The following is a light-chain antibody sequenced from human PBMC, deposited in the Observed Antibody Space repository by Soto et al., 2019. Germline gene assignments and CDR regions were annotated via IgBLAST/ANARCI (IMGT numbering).Light chain of an antibody. Sequence: DIQMTQSPSSLSVSVGDRVTITCRASQDISSHLGWFQQKPGKAPKRLIYAASTLESGVPSRFSGSRSGTEFTLTISSLQPEDFATYYCLQHNTYPFTFGPGTKVDIK. CDR2: AAS. CDR1: QDISSH. V-gene: IGKV1-17*01. CDR3: LQHNTYPFT. J-gene: IGKJ3*01.